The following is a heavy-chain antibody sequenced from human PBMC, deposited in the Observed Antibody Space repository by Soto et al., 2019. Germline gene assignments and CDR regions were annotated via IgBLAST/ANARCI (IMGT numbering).Heavy chain of an antibody. CDR1: GGTFSSYT. Sequence: SVKVSCKASGGTFSSYTISWVRQAPGQGLEWMGRIIPILGIANYAQKFQGRVTITADKSTSTAYMELSSLRSEDTAVYYCARFLPTLHSSGWEYGFDYWGQGTLVTVSS. V-gene: IGHV1-69*02. CDR2: IIPILGIA. J-gene: IGHJ4*02. D-gene: IGHD6-19*01. CDR3: ARFLPTLHSSGWEYGFDY.